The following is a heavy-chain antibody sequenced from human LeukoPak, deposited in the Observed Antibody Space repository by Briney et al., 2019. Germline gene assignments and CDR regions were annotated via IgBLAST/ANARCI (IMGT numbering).Heavy chain of an antibody. CDR1: GFTLSGYG. Sequence: PGGSLRLSCAASGFTLSGYGMHWVRQAPRKGLEWVAFIWSDGSSEDYTDSVKGRFFISRDNSKNTLYLQMNSLRAEDTAVYYCAKDPSSGWFGGVDYWGQGTLVTVSS. D-gene: IGHD6-19*01. CDR2: IWSDGSSE. V-gene: IGHV3-30*02. CDR3: AKDPSSGWFGGVDY. J-gene: IGHJ4*02.